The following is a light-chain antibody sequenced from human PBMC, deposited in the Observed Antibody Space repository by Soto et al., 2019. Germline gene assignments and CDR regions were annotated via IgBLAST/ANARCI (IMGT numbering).Light chain of an antibody. CDR2: DAS. Sequence: DIQMTQSPSTLSASIGDRVTITCRASQSISNSLAWYQLKPGKAPKLLIFDASSFEGGVPSRFGGSGSGTEFTLTISSLQPDDLAIYYCQQYKTYLYTFGHGTKLEI. CDR1: QSISNS. J-gene: IGKJ2*01. V-gene: IGKV1-5*01. CDR3: QQYKTYLYT.